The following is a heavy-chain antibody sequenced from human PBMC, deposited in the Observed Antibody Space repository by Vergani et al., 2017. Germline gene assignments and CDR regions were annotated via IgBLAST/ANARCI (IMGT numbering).Heavy chain of an antibody. CDR3: ARNPGYYDFWSGYYEPYYYYYMDV. Sequence: EVQLVESGGGLVKPGGSLRLSCAASGFTFSSYSMNWVRQAPGKGLEWVSSISSSSSYIYYADSVKGRFTISRDNAKNSLYLQMNSLRAEDTAVYYCARNPGYYDFWSGYYEPYYYYYMDVWGKGTTVTVSS. CDR1: GFTFSSYS. V-gene: IGHV3-21*01. D-gene: IGHD3-3*01. CDR2: ISSSSSYI. J-gene: IGHJ6*03.